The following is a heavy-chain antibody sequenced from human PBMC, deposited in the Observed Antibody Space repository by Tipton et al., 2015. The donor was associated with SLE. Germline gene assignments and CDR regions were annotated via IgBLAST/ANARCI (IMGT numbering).Heavy chain of an antibody. CDR2: INHSGST. J-gene: IGHJ4*02. D-gene: IGHD4-17*01. CDR3: ATTVTREDLGTGGYFDY. V-gene: IGHV4-34*01. CDR1: GGSFSGYY. Sequence: TLSLTCAVYGGSFSGYYWSWIRQPPGKGLEWIGEINHSGSTNYNPSLKSRVTISVDTSKNQFSLKLSSVTAADTAVYYCATTVTREDLGTGGYFDYWGQGTLVTVSS.